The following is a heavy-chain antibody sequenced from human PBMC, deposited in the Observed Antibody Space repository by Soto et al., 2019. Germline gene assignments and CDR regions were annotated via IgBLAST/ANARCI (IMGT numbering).Heavy chain of an antibody. Sequence: PGGSLRLSCADSGFTFSSYWMSWVRQAPGKGLEWVANIKQDGSEKYYVDSVKGRFTISRDNAKNSLYLQMNSLRAEDTAVYYCARATTERYNWFDPWGQGTLVTVSS. CDR2: IKQDGSEK. D-gene: IGHD4-17*01. J-gene: IGHJ5*02. V-gene: IGHV3-7*03. CDR3: ARATTERYNWFDP. CDR1: GFTFSSYW.